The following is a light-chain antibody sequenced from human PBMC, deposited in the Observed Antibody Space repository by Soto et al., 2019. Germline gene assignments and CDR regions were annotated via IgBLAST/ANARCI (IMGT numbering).Light chain of an antibody. CDR3: QQYNNWPRT. Sequence: EIVMTQSPATLSVSPGGRATLSCRASQSVSSNLAWYRQKPGQAPRLLIYGASTRPTGIPARFSGSGSGTEFTLTISSLQSEDFAVYYCQQYNNWPRTFGQGTKVDSK. CDR2: GAS. CDR1: QSVSSN. J-gene: IGKJ1*01. V-gene: IGKV3-15*01.